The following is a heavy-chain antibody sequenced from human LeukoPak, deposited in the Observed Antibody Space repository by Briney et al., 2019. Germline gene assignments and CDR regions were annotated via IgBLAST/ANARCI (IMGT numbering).Heavy chain of an antibody. CDR2: FSGGGGHI. CDR1: GFTFSTYA. J-gene: IGHJ4*02. CDR3: AKAGSGSYFDH. V-gene: IGHV3-23*01. Sequence: GGSLRLSCAASGFTFSTYAMSWVRQAPGKGLEWVSGFSGGGGHIDCTDSVKGRFTISRDNSKNTLYLQMNSLRAEDTAVYYCAKAGSGSYFDHWGQGILVTVSS. D-gene: IGHD3-10*01.